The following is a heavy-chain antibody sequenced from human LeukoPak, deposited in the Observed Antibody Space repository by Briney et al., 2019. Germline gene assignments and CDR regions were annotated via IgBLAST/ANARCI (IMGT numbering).Heavy chain of an antibody. CDR1: GFTFSSYA. V-gene: IGHV3-64*01. J-gene: IGHJ4*02. D-gene: IGHD2-2*01. CDR2: ISSNGGST. Sequence: GGSLRLSCAASGFTFSSYAMHWVRQAPGKGLEYVSAISSNGGSTYYANSVKGRFTISRDNSKNTLYLQMGSLRAEDMAVYYCERAGTSLYDYWGQGTLVTVSS. CDR3: ERAGTSLYDY.